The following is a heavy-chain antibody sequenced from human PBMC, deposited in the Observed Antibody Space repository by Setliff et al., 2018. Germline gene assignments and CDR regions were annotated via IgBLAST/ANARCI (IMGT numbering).Heavy chain of an antibody. CDR2: ITGNGNSL. J-gene: IGHJ3*02. Sequence: PGGSLRLSCAASGFTFSTYALSWVRQAPGEGPEWVSTITGNGNSLYYADPVKGRFIVSRDNSKNTMYLQLRSRRADDTAIYYCAKDSKKYYDTSGYPDAVDIWAKGQRSPSPQ. V-gene: IGHV3-23*01. CDR1: GFTFSTYA. D-gene: IGHD3-22*01. CDR3: AKDSKKYYDTSGYPDAVDI.